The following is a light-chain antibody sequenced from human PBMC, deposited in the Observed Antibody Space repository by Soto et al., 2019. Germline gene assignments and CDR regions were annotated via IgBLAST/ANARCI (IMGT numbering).Light chain of an antibody. Sequence: QSVLPQPPSASGSPGQSVAISCTGTSSDVGGSNYVSCYEQHPGKAPKLMIYEVNKRPSGVPDRFSGSKSGNTASLTVSGLQAEDEADYYCSSYAGSSNVFGTGTKVTV. J-gene: IGLJ1*01. CDR3: SSYAGSSNV. V-gene: IGLV2-8*01. CDR2: EVN. CDR1: SSDVGGSNY.